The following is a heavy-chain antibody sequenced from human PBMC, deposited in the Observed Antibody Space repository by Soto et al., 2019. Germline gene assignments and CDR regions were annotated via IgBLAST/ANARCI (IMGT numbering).Heavy chain of an antibody. D-gene: IGHD3-9*01. CDR2: INPNSGGT. J-gene: IGHJ3*02. CDR1: GYTLTGYY. Sequence: ASVKASCKASGYTLTGYYMHWVRQAPGQGLEWMGWINPNSGGTNYAQKFQGWVTMTRDTSISTAYMELSRLRSDDTAVYYCARGYYDILTGYSTDAFDIWGQGTMVTVSS. CDR3: ARGYYDILTGYSTDAFDI. V-gene: IGHV1-2*04.